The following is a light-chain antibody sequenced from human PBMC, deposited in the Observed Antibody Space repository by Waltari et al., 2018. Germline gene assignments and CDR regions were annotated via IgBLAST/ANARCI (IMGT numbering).Light chain of an antibody. CDR1: QSIRSQ. CDR2: GTS. V-gene: IGKV3-20*01. J-gene: IGKJ3*01. Sequence: EIVLTQFPGTLSLSPGERVILSCRASQSIRSQLAWYQQKPGQAPRLLIYGTSNRATGIPDRFSGSGSGTDFSLTISRLDPEDCAVYYCQPYLNLPVAFGPGTKVEIK. CDR3: QPYLNLPVA.